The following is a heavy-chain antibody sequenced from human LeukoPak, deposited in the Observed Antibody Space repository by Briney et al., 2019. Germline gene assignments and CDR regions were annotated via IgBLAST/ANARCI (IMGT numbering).Heavy chain of an antibody. CDR3: ARDYKYAFDN. CDR1: GFTFDTHY. J-gene: IGHJ4*02. V-gene: IGHV3-48*01. D-gene: IGHD5-24*01. CDR2: VGIDSGST. Sequence: GGSLRLSCAASGFTFDTHYMNWVRQAPGKGLEWISYVGIDSGSTNYADSVKGRFTISGDKAKNSLYLQMNRLRVEDTAVYYCARDYKYAFDNWGQGTLVTVSS.